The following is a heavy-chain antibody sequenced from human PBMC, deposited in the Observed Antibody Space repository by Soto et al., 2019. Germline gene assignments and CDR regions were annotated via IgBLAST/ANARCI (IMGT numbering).Heavy chain of an antibody. Sequence: EVQLVESGGGLVKPGGSLRLSCAASGFTFSSYSMNWVRQAPGKGLEWVSSISSSSSYIYYADSVKGRFTISRDNAKNSLYLQMNSLRAEDTAVYYCAREVVPAAPYYYYYMDVWGKGTTVTVSS. D-gene: IGHD2-2*01. CDR2: ISSSSSYI. CDR3: AREVVPAAPYYYYYMDV. V-gene: IGHV3-21*01. J-gene: IGHJ6*03. CDR1: GFTFSSYS.